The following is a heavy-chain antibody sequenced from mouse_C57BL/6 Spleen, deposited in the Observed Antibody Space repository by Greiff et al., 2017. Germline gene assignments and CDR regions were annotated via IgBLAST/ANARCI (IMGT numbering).Heavy chain of an antibody. J-gene: IGHJ4*01. Sequence: VQLQQSGPELVKPGASVKISCKASGYAFSSSWMNWVKQRPGKGLEWIGRIYPGDGDTNYNGKFKGKATLTADKSSSTAYMQLSSLTSEDSAVYFCARGISSGRRSMDYWGQGTSVTVSS. CDR2: IYPGDGDT. CDR3: ARGISSGRRSMDY. D-gene: IGHD3-2*02. V-gene: IGHV1-82*01. CDR1: GYAFSSSW.